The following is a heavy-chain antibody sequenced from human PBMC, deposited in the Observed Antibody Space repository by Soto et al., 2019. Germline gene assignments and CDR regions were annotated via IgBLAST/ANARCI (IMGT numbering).Heavy chain of an antibody. J-gene: IGHJ6*01. Sequence: PGGSLRLSCAASGFTFSSYSMKWVREAPGKGVEWVSSISSSSSYIYYEDSVKGRFTISRDNAKNSLYLQMNSLRAEDTAVYYCGQAAAGTFYYYGMDVWGQGTTVTVSS. CDR3: GQAAAGTFYYYGMDV. V-gene: IGHV3-21*01. D-gene: IGHD6-13*01. CDR2: ISSSSSYI. CDR1: GFTFSSYS.